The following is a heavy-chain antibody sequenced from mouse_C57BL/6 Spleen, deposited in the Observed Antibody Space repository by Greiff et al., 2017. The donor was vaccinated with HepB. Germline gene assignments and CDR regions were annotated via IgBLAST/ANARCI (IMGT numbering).Heavy chain of an antibody. V-gene: IGHV5-9*01. Sequence: DVLLVESGGGLVKPGGSLKLSCAASGFTFSSYTMSWVRQTPEKRLEWVATISGGGGSTYYPDSVKGRFTISRGNAKNTLYLQMSSQRSEDTALYYGASRADGSPCDYWGQGTTLTVAS. J-gene: IGHJ2*01. D-gene: IGHD2-3*01. CDR2: ISGGGGST. CDR1: GFTFSSYT. CDR3: ASRADGSPCDY.